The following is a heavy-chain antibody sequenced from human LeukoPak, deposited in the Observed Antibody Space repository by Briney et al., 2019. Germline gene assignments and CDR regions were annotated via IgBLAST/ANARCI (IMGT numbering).Heavy chain of an antibody. CDR2: INHSGST. J-gene: IGHJ6*03. D-gene: IGHD3-22*01. V-gene: IGHV4-34*01. CDR3: ARKRTTMIVVASFYYYYYMDV. CDR1: GGSFSGYY. Sequence: SETLSLTCAVYGGSFSGYYWSWIRQPPGKGLEWIGEINHSGSTNYNPSLKSRVTISVDTSKNQFSLKLSSVTAADTAVYYCARKRTTMIVVASFYYYYYMDVWGKGTTVTVSS.